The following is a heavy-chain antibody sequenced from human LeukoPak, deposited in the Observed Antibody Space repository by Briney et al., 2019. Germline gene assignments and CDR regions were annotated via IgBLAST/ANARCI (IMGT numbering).Heavy chain of an antibody. CDR3: ARVRSDSSGWYEFDY. CDR2: IYTGGST. V-gene: IGHV3-53*01. J-gene: IGHJ4*02. Sequence: PGGSLRLSCAASGFSVSSNYMGWVRQVSGKGLEWVSVIYTGGSTYYADSVKGRFTISRDDSKNTLFLQMSSLRAEDTAVYYCARVRSDSSGWYEFDYWGQGTLVTVSS. CDR1: GFSVSSNY. D-gene: IGHD6-19*01.